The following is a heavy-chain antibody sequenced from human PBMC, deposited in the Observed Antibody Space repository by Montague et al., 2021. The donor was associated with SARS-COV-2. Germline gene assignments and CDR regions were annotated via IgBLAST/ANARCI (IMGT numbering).Heavy chain of an antibody. V-gene: IGHV4-61*02. CDR2: IYTSGST. J-gene: IGHJ6*02. CDR1: GGSISSGSYY. D-gene: IGHD5-12*01. Sequence: TLSLTCTVSGGSISSGSYYWSWIRQPAGKGLEWIGRIYTSGSTNYNPSLKSRVTISVDTSKNQFSLKLSSVTAADTAVYYCARARPPVATTFYYYYYGMDVWGQGTTVTVSS. CDR3: ARARPPVATTFYYYYYGMDV.